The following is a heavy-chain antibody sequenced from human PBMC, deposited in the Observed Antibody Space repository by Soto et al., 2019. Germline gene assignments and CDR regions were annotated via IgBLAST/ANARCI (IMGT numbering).Heavy chain of an antibody. CDR3: ARGITMIVVAAFDP. D-gene: IGHD3-22*01. CDR1: GGSISSGGYY. V-gene: IGHV4-31*03. CDR2: IYYSGST. Sequence: TLSLTCTVSGGSISSGGYYWSWIRQHPGKCLEWIGYIYYSGSTYYNPSLKSRVTISVDTSKNQFSLKLSSVTAADTAVYYCARGITMIVVAAFDPWGQGTLVTVSS. J-gene: IGHJ5*02.